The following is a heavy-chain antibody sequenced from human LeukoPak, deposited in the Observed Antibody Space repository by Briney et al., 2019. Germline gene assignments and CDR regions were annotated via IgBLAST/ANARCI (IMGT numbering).Heavy chain of an antibody. D-gene: IGHD2-15*01. Sequence: PGGSLRLSCAASGFTFSSYAMHWVRQAPGKGLEWVAVISYDGSNKYYADSVKGRFTISRDNSKNTLYLQMNSLRAEDTAVYYCARETPPSYYYYYGMDVWGQGTTVTVSS. V-gene: IGHV3-30-3*01. CDR2: ISYDGSNK. CDR3: ARETPPSYYYYYGMDV. J-gene: IGHJ6*02. CDR1: GFTFSSYA.